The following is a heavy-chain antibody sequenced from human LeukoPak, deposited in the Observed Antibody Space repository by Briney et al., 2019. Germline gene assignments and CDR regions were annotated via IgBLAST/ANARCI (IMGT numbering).Heavy chain of an antibody. CDR3: AREVSGSYLLDY. CDR2: IYYSGST. V-gene: IGHV4-59*01. Sequence: SETLSLTCTVSGGSISSYYWSWIRKPPGKGLEWIGYIYYSGSTNYNPSLKSRVTISVDTSKNQFSLKLSSVTAADTAVYYCAREVSGSYLLDYWGQGTLVTVSS. CDR1: GGSISSYY. D-gene: IGHD1-26*01. J-gene: IGHJ4*02.